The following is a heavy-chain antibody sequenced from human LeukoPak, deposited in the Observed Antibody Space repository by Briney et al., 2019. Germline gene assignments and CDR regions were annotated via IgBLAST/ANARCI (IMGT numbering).Heavy chain of an antibody. CDR1: RFAFSSYC. CDR3: ARVIDSNSWYFDL. D-gene: IGHD6-13*01. Sequence: GGSLRLSCAASRFAFSSYCMHWVRQAPGKGLVWVSRINSDGSSTNYADSVKGRFTISRDNAKNTLYLQMNSLRAEDTAVYYCARVIDSNSWYFDLWGRGTLVTVSS. J-gene: IGHJ2*01. V-gene: IGHV3-74*01. CDR2: INSDGSST.